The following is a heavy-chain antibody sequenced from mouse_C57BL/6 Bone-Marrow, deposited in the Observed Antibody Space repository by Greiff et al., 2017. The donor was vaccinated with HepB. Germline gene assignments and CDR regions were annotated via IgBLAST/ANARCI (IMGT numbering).Heavy chain of an antibody. D-gene: IGHD2-5*01. CDR3: ARRAYYSNYWYVDV. J-gene: IGHJ1*03. CDR2: IYPRSGNT. V-gene: IGHV1-81*01. Sequence: QVQLQQSGAELARPGASVKLSCKASGYTFTSYGISWVKQRTGQGLEWIGEIYPRSGNTYYNEKFKGKATLTADKSSSTASMELRSLTSEDSAVYFCARRAYYSNYWYVDVWGTGTTVTVSA. CDR1: GYTFTSYG.